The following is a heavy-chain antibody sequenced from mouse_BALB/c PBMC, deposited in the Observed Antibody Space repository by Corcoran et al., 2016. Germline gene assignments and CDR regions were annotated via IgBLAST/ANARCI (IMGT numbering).Heavy chain of an antibody. J-gene: IGHJ3*01. Sequence: QIQLVQSGPELKKPGETVRISCKASGYTFTTAGMQWVQKMPGKGLKWIGWINTHSGVPKYSEDFKGRFAFSLETSASTAYLQISNLKNEDTATYFCARGNGNYDFFAYWGQGTLVTASA. V-gene: IGHV9-4*02. CDR3: ARGNGNYDFFAY. D-gene: IGHD2-1*01. CDR1: GYTFTTAG. CDR2: INTHSGVP.